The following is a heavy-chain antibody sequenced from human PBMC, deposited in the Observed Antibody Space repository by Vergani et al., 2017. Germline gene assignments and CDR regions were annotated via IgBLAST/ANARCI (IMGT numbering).Heavy chain of an antibody. Sequence: VQLVESGGGVVQPGGSLRLSCAASGFTFNSYGMHWVRQAPGKGLEWVAFIRYDGSNKYYADSVKGRFTISRDNSKNTLYLQMNSLRAEDTAVYYCAKDSIAAAGKVGYYFDYWGQGTLVTVSS. CDR2: IRYDGSNK. J-gene: IGHJ4*02. CDR1: GFTFNSYG. D-gene: IGHD6-13*01. CDR3: AKDSIAAAGKVGYYFDY. V-gene: IGHV3-30*02.